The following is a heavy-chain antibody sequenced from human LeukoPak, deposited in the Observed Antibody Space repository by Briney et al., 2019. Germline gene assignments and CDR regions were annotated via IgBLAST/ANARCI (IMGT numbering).Heavy chain of an antibody. CDR3: ASGGDDYGDYFDY. D-gene: IGHD4-17*01. CDR2: IIPIFGTA. J-gene: IGHJ4*02. V-gene: IGHV1-69*13. CDR1: GGTFSSYA. Sequence: ASVKVSCKASGGTFSSYAISWVRQAPGQGLEWMGGIIPIFGTANYAQKFQGRVTITADESTSTAYMELSSLRSEDTAVYYCASGGDDYGDYFDYWGQGTLVTVSS.